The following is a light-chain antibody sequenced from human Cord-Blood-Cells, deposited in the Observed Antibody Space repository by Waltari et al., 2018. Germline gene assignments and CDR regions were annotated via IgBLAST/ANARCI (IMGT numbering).Light chain of an antibody. J-gene: IGKJ1*01. Sequence: ASQITQCPSSLSAAVGDRVTITCRASQGIRNDFGWYQQKTVKVPKLLIYAACSLQGGMQASVGGRGASTDMNLTISNQELQDLRWYHCLRDFDGRGTLGEGTRTEMK. CDR2: AAC. CDR3: LRDFDGRGT. V-gene: IGKV1-6*01. CDR1: QGIRND.